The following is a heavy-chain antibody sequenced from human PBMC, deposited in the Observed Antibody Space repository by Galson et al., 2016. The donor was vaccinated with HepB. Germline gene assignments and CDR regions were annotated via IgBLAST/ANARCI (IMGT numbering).Heavy chain of an antibody. V-gene: IGHV3-7*03. J-gene: IGHJ1*01. Sequence: CAASGLTFSSYWMNWVRQARGKGLEWVANIKDDGSEKNYVDSVKGRFTISRDNAQNSLYLQMNTLRADDTAVYYCAGGSGWDAEHWGQETLVTVSS. CDR1: GLTFSSYW. CDR2: IKDDGSEK. CDR3: AGGSGWDAEH. D-gene: IGHD1-26*01.